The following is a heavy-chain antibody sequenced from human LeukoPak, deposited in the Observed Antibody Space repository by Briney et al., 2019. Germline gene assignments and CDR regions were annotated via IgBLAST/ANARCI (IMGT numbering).Heavy chain of an antibody. D-gene: IGHD3-22*01. CDR2: IIPILGIA. V-gene: IGHV1-69*04. CDR3: ARAGHYYDSSGSLDY. Sequence: SVKVSCKASGGTFNSYAISWVRQAPGQGLEWMGRIIPILGIANYAQKFQGRVTITADKSTSTAYMELSSLRSEDTAVYCCARAGHYYDSSGSLDYWGQGTLVTVSS. J-gene: IGHJ4*02. CDR1: GGTFNSYA.